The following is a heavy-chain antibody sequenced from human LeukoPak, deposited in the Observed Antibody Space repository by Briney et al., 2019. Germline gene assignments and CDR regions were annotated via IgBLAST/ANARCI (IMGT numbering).Heavy chain of an antibody. D-gene: IGHD6-13*01. CDR3: ARVELRSIAAAGTARDAFDI. Sequence: ETLSLTCTVSGGSISSSSYYWGWIRQPPGKGLEWIGSIYYRGSTYYNPSLKSRVTISVDTSKNQFSLKLSSVTAADTAVYYCARVELRSIAAAGTARDAFDIWGQGTMVTVSS. CDR1: GGSISSSSYY. J-gene: IGHJ3*02. CDR2: IYYRGST. V-gene: IGHV4-39*07.